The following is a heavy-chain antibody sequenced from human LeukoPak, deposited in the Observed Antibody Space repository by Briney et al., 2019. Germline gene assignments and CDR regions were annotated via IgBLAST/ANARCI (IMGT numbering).Heavy chain of an antibody. CDR2: ISSSGSTI. J-gene: IGHJ4*02. CDR1: GFTFSDYY. V-gene: IGHV3-11*04. D-gene: IGHD6-13*01. CDR3: VRDFGRAAYSIPFGY. Sequence: GGALRLSCAASGFTFSDYYRSWIRQAPGKGLEGVAYISSSGSTIYYADSVKGRFTISRDNAKNSLDLQMNSLRAEDTAVYYCVRDFGRAAYSIPFGYWGQGTLVTVSS.